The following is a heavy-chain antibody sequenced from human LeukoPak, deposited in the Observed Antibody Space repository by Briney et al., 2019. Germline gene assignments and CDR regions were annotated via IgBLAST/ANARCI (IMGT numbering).Heavy chain of an antibody. V-gene: IGHV3-23*01. J-gene: IGHJ4*02. CDR3: AKDDGGTYYYGSGSYYLGRRHFDY. CDR1: GFTFSSHG. CDR2: ISGSADTT. Sequence: GGSLRLSCAASGFTFSSHGMSWVRQAPGRGLEWASGISGSADTTYYAGSVKGRFTISRDNFKNTLYLQMNSLRAEDTAVYYCAKDDGGTYYYGSGSYYLGRRHFDYWGQGTLVTVSS. D-gene: IGHD3-10*01.